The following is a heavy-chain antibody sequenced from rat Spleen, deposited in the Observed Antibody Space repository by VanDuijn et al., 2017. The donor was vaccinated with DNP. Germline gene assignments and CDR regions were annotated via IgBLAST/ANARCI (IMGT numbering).Heavy chain of an antibody. CDR3: ARGLNYGGYIYSWYFDF. V-gene: IGHV3-1*01. Sequence: EVQLQESGPGLVKPSQSLSLTCSVTGYSITSNYWGWIRKFPGNKMEWMGYISYSGSTGFNPSLKSRISITRDTSQNQFFLQLNSVTTWDTATYYCARGLNYGGYIYSWYFDFWGPGTMVTVSS. J-gene: IGHJ1*01. CDR2: ISYSGST. CDR1: GYSITSNY. D-gene: IGHD1-11*01.